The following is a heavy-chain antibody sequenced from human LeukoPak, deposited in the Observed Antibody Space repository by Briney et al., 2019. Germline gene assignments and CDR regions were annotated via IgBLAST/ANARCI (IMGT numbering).Heavy chain of an antibody. CDR2: IDHRGDT. CDR1: GESFNRYY. J-gene: IGHJ4*03. Sequence: SETLSLTCAVYGESFNRYYWSWIRQSPGKGLEWIAEIDHRGDTNYNPSVKGRVIISIDTSKNQFSLKVKSVTATDTAVYYCARGPTISGTGYFDCWGQGTLVTVSS. CDR3: ARGPTISGTGYFDC. D-gene: IGHD1-7*01. V-gene: IGHV4-34*01.